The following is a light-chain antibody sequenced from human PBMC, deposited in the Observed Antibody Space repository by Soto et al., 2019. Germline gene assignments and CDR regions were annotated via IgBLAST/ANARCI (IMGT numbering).Light chain of an antibody. Sequence: QSVLTQPPSVSGTPGQRVTISCSGSSSNIGRNTVKWYRQLPGTAPKVLIGSSDQRPSGVPDRFSGSQSGTSASLAISGLQSEDEADYICAAWDDSLNAWAFGGGTKLTVL. V-gene: IGLV1-44*01. CDR3: AAWDDSLNAWA. CDR1: SSNIGRNT. CDR2: SSD. J-gene: IGLJ3*02.